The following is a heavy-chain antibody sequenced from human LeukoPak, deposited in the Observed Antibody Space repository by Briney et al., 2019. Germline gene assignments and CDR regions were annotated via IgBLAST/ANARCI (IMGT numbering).Heavy chain of an antibody. CDR3: AYYHVNEEPPTF. D-gene: IGHD1-1*01. J-gene: IGHJ4*02. CDR1: GLTFSSYA. Sequence: GGSRRLSCAASGLTFSSYAMHWVRQAPGKGLEWVAVISYDGSNKYYADSVKGRFTVSRDNSKNMLYLQMNSLRAEDTAVYYCAYYHVNEEPPTFWGQGTLVTVSS. CDR2: ISYDGSNK. V-gene: IGHV3-30*04.